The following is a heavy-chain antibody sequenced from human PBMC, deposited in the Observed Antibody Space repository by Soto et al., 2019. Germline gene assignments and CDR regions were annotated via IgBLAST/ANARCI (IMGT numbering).Heavy chain of an antibody. Sequence: GGSLRLSCAASGFTFSSYGMHWVRQAPGKGLEWVAVIWYDGSNKYYADSVKGRFTISRDNSKNTLYLQMNSLRAEDTAVYYCARDLAGQTLYYYYGMDVWGQGTTVTVS. D-gene: IGHD6-13*01. CDR2: IWYDGSNK. V-gene: IGHV3-33*01. CDR3: ARDLAGQTLYYYYGMDV. J-gene: IGHJ6*02. CDR1: GFTFSSYG.